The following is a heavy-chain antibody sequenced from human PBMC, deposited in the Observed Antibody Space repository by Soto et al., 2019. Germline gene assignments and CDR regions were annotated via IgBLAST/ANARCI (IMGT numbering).Heavy chain of an antibody. CDR2: IILIFGTA. J-gene: IGHJ6*02. CDR3: ARPGRGNIVVVPAAMDDYYYYYGMDV. V-gene: IGHV1-69*13. D-gene: IGHD2-2*01. Sequence: EASVKXSCKASGGTFSSYAISWVRQAPGQRLEWMGGIILIFGTANYAQKFQGRVTITADESTSTAYMELSSLRSEDTAVYYGARPGRGNIVVVPAAMDDYYYYYGMDVWGQGTTVTVSS. CDR1: GGTFSSYA.